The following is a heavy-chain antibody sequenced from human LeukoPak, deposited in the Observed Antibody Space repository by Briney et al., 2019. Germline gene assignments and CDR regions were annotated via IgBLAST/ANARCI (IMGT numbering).Heavy chain of an antibody. J-gene: IGHJ6*04. Sequence: PSETLSLTCTVSGGSISSYYWSWIRQPPGKGLEWIGYIYYSGSTNYNPSLKSRVTISVDTSKNQFSLKLSSVTAADTAVYYCARGKVWFGELISLYYYGMDVWGKGTTVTVSS. CDR1: GGSISSYY. D-gene: IGHD3-10*01. CDR3: ARGKVWFGELISLYYYGMDV. CDR2: IYYSGST. V-gene: IGHV4-59*12.